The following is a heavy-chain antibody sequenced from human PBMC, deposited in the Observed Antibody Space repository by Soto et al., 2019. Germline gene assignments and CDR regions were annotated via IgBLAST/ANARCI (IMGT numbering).Heavy chain of an antibody. CDR1: GFTVSSNY. CDR3: ARGRDCGGDCPNWFAP. CDR2: IYSGGST. Sequence: EVQLVESGGGLVQPGGSLRLSCAASGFTVSSNYMSWVRQAPGKGLEWVSVIYSGGSTYYADSVKGRFTISRHNSKNPLYLQMNSLSAEDTAVYYCARGRDCGGDCPNWFAPWGQGTLVTVSS. J-gene: IGHJ5*02. V-gene: IGHV3-53*04. D-gene: IGHD2-21*02.